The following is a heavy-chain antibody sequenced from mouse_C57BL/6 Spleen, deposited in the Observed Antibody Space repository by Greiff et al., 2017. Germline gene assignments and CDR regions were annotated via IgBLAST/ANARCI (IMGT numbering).Heavy chain of an antibody. D-gene: IGHD3-2*02. CDR3: SRTLRLVLYAMDY. V-gene: IGHV1-82*01. CDR2: IYPGDGDT. CDR1: GYAFSSSW. Sequence: LQESGPELVKPGASVKISCKASGYAFSSSWMNWVKQRPGKGLEWIGRIYPGDGDTNYTGKFKGKATLTADKSSSPAYMQLSSLTSEDSAVYFCSRTLRLVLYAMDYWGQGTSVTVSS. J-gene: IGHJ4*01.